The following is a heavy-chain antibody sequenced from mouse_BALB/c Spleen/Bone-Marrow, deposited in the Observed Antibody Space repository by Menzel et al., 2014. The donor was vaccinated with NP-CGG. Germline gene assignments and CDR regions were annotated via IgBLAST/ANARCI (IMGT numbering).Heavy chain of an antibody. CDR2: ISSGGSYT. Sequence: EVKLVESGGGLVKPGGSLKLSCAASGFTFSSYAMSWVRQSPEKRLEWVAEISSGGSYTYYPDTVTGRFTIFRDNAKNTLYLEMSSLRSEDTAMYYCAREGLRRRAAMDYWGQGTSVTVSS. J-gene: IGHJ4*01. D-gene: IGHD2-4*01. CDR3: AREGLRRRAAMDY. V-gene: IGHV5-9-4*01. CDR1: GFTFSSYA.